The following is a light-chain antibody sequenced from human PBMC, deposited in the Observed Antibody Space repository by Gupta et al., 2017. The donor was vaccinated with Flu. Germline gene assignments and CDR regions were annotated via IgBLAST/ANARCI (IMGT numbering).Light chain of an antibody. CDR2: DAS. J-gene: IGKJ5*01. V-gene: IGKV1-33*01. Sequence: PSSLSGSVGDKVTITCQASQDIGDYLNWYQQKPGKAPKLLIYDASNLETGFPSRFSGSRSETNFTLTISGLQPEDFATYYCQQYDNLPVTFGHGTRLDIK. CDR3: QQYDNLPVT. CDR1: QDIGDY.